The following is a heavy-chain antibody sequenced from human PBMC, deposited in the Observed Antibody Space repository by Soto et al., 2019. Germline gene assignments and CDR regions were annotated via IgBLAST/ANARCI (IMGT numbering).Heavy chain of an antibody. CDR1: GGSISSSNYY. J-gene: IGHJ4*02. CDR3: ARQLYYYDRSGYYDY. D-gene: IGHD3-22*01. CDR2: IYYSGTT. Sequence: PSETLSLTCSASGGSISSSNYYWGWIRQPPGKGLEWIGSIYYSGTTYYNPSLNSRVTISVDTSKNQFSLKLSSVTAADTAVYYCARQLYYYDRSGYYDYWGQGTLVTVSS. V-gene: IGHV4-39*01.